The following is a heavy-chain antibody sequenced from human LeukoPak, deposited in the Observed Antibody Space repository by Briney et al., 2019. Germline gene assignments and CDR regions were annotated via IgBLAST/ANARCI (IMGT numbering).Heavy chain of an antibody. Sequence: GGSLRLSCAASGFTFSSYETNWVRQAPGKGLEWVSYISSRGSTIYYADSVKGRFTISRDNAKNSLYLQMNSLRAEDTAVYYCAKGAGDTSRWFDYWGQGTLVTVSS. V-gene: IGHV3-48*03. CDR3: AKGAGDTSRWFDY. CDR1: GFTFSSYE. CDR2: ISSRGSTI. J-gene: IGHJ4*02. D-gene: IGHD2-2*01.